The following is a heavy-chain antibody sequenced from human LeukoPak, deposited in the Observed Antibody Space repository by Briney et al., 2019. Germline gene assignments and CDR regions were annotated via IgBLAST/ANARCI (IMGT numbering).Heavy chain of an antibody. Sequence: PSETLSLTCTVSGGSISSYYWSWIRQPPGKGLEWIGYIYYSGSTYYNPSLKSRVTISVDTSKNQFSLKLSSVTAADTAVYYCASRARRWELSMGYFQHWGQGTLVTVSS. V-gene: IGHV4-59*12. J-gene: IGHJ1*01. CDR1: GGSISSYY. CDR2: IYYSGST. CDR3: ASRARRWELSMGYFQH. D-gene: IGHD1-26*01.